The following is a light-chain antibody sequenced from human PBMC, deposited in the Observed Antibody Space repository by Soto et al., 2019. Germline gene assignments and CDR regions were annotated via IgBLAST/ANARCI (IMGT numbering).Light chain of an antibody. CDR3: QQYNSFWT. V-gene: IGKV1-5*01. CDR1: QSISNW. J-gene: IGKJ1*01. CDR2: DAS. Sequence: DIQMTQSPSTLPASVGDRVTITCRASQSISNWLAWYQQKPGKAPKLLIYDASSSESGVPSRFSGSGSGTEFTLTISSLKPDDFATYYCQQYNSFWTFGQGTKVDIK.